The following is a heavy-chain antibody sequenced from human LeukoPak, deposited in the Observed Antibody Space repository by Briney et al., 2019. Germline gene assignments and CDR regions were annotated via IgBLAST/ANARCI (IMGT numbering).Heavy chain of an antibody. J-gene: IGHJ5*01. CDR3: SRGRGPFGLFRP. CDR2: MNSDGTTT. Sequence: GGSLRLSCAASGFSSSDYWMHWVRHAPGKGLVWVSRMNSDGTTTNYADSVKGRFTISRDNAKNTLYLQMNSLRAEDTAVYYLSRGRGPFGLFRPLGQGTLVTGPS. V-gene: IGHV3-74*01. CDR1: GFSSSDYW. D-gene: IGHD3-10*01.